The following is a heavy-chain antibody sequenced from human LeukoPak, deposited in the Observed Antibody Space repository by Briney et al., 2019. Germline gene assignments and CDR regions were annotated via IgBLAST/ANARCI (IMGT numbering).Heavy chain of an antibody. Sequence: GGSLRLSRAASGFSFSSNAMSWVRQAPGKGLEWVSAISGSDDTTYYADSVKGRLTISRDNYKNTLYLQMNSPRAEDTAIYYCVKEHVDRAFTRSFEIWGQGTVVTVSS. V-gene: IGHV3-23*01. CDR1: GFSFSSNA. D-gene: IGHD3-10*01. J-gene: IGHJ3*02. CDR2: ISGSDDTT. CDR3: VKEHVDRAFTRSFEI.